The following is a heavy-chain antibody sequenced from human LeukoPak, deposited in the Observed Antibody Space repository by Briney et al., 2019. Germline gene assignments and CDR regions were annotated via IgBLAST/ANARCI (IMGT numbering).Heavy chain of an antibody. CDR3: AREGIPIVVVPAAIVLGPVHDAFDI. J-gene: IGHJ3*02. D-gene: IGHD2-2*01. Sequence: PGGSLRLSCAASGFTFSSYSMNWVRQAPGKGLEWVSYISSSSSSTIYYADSVKGRFTISRDNAKNSLYLQMNSLRAEDTAVYYCAREGIPIVVVPAAIVLGPVHDAFDIWGQGTMVTVSS. V-gene: IGHV3-48*01. CDR1: GFTFSSYS. CDR2: ISSSSSSTI.